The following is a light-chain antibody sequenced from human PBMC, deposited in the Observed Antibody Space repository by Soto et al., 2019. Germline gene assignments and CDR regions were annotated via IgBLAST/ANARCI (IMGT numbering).Light chain of an antibody. CDR1: GSNIGRYP. Sequence: QSVLTQPPSASGTPGQRVTISCSGSGSNIGRYPVNWYQQFPGAAPKLLIYSNNQRPSGVPDRFSGSKSGTSASLAFSGLQSDDEADYYCATWDDSLNGYVFGPGTKVPVL. CDR2: SNN. V-gene: IGLV1-44*01. CDR3: ATWDDSLNGYV. J-gene: IGLJ1*01.